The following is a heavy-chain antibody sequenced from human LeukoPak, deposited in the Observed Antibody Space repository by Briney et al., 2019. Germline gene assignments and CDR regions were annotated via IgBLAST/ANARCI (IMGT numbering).Heavy chain of an antibody. Sequence: GGSLRLSCAASGFTLSSYEMNWVRQAPGKGLEWVSYISSSGTTIYYADSVKGRFTISRDNSKNTLYLQMNSLRGEDTAVYYCAKGGSPSCYSSSGYWGQGTLVTVSS. CDR3: AKGGSPSCYSSSGY. CDR1: GFTLSSYE. V-gene: IGHV3-48*03. D-gene: IGHD2-2*01. J-gene: IGHJ4*02. CDR2: ISSSGTTI.